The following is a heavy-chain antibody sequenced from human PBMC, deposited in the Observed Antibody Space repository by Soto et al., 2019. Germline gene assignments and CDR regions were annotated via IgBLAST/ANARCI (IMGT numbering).Heavy chain of an antibody. CDR2: IDADGSSA. CDR1: GFTFGNYW. D-gene: IGHD1-26*01. Sequence: VQLVESGGGLVQPGESLRLSCVASGFTFGNYWMHWVRQAPGKGLVWVSRIDADGSSANYTDSMKGRFTISRDNARNTLYLQVDSLRVEDTAVYYCAWSYGVGPSWGEFFKYWGQGTLVTVSS. J-gene: IGHJ4*02. CDR3: AWSYGVGPSWGEFFKY. V-gene: IGHV3-74*01.